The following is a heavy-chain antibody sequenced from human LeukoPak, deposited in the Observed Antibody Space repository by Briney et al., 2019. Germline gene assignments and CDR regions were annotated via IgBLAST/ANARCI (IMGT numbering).Heavy chain of an antibody. Sequence: GGSLRLSCAASRFTFSSYTMNWVRQAPGKGLEWVSRITSTSSTIYYADSVKGRFTISRDNAKNSLYLQMNSLRAEDTAVYYCVREDYGGNSVFDSWSQGTLVTVSS. D-gene: IGHD4-23*01. CDR1: RFTFSSYT. V-gene: IGHV3-48*04. J-gene: IGHJ4*02. CDR3: VREDYGGNSVFDS. CDR2: ITSTSSTI.